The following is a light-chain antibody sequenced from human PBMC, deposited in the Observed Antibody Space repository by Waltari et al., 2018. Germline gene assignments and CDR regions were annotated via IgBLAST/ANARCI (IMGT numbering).Light chain of an antibody. V-gene: IGLV2-11*01. J-gene: IGLJ1*01. CDR1: ISYVGGYNY. Sequence: QSALTQPRSVSGSPGQSVTISCPATISYVGGYNYVSWYQQPTGKAPKLLIYEVSKRPSGVPDRLSGSKSGNTASLTISGLQAEDEADYYCCSYAGRYTFVFGTGTKVTVL. CDR2: EVS. CDR3: CSYAGRYTFV.